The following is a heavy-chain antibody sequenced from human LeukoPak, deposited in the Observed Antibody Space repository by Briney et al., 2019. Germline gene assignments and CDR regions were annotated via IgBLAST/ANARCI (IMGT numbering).Heavy chain of an antibody. D-gene: IGHD6-13*01. Sequence: PGGSLRLSCAASGFTFSSYSMNWVRQAPGKGLEWVSSISSSRSYIYYADSVKGRFTISRDNAKNSLYLQMNSLRAEDTAVYYCARIAAAGRYYYYMDVWGKGATVTVSS. CDR3: ARIAAAGRYYYYMDV. CDR1: GFTFSSYS. J-gene: IGHJ6*03. V-gene: IGHV3-21*01. CDR2: ISSSRSYI.